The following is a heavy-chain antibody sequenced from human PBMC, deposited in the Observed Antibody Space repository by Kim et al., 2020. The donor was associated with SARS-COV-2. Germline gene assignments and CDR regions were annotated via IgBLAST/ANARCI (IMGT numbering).Heavy chain of an antibody. CDR2: INHSGST. CDR3: ARGPNDIRFGELFASHWYFDL. J-gene: IGHJ2*01. D-gene: IGHD3-10*01. Sequence: SETLSLTCAVYGGSFSGYYWSWIRQPPGKGLEWIGEINHSGSTNYNPSLKSRVTISVDTSKNQFSLKLSSVTAADTAVYYCARGPNDIRFGELFASHWYFDLWGRGTLVTVSS. CDR1: GGSFSGYY. V-gene: IGHV4-34*01.